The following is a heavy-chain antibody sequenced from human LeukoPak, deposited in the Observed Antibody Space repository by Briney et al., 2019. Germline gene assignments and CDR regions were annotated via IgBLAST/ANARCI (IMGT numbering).Heavy chain of an antibody. CDR1: GYTFTGYY. V-gene: IGHV1-2*06. CDR3: AREKVRQSGMDV. Sequence: ASVKVSCKASGYTFTGYYMHWVRQAPGQGLELMGRINPNSGGTNYAQKFQGRVTMTRDTSISTAYMELSRLRSDDTAVYYCAREKVRQSGMDVWGQGTTVTVSS. D-gene: IGHD2-2*01. CDR2: INPNSGGT. J-gene: IGHJ6*02.